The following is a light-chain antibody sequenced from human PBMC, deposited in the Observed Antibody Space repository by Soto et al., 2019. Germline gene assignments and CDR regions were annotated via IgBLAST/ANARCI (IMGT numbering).Light chain of an antibody. J-gene: IGLJ1*01. Sequence: QSVLTQPASVSGSPGQSITISCTGTSSDVGGYNYVSWYQQHPGKAPKLMIYEVSNRPSGVSNRFSGSKSGNTASLTISGLQAADEADYYCSSYTSSSTYVFVLGTTLTVL. V-gene: IGLV2-14*01. CDR3: SSYTSSSTYV. CDR2: EVS. CDR1: SSDVGGYNY.